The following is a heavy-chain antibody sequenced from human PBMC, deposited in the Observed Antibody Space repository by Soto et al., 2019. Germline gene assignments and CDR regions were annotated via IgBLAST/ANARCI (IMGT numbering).Heavy chain of an antibody. CDR3: ASDRIAARPGYYYGMDV. CDR1: GGSVSSGSYY. V-gene: IGHV4-61*01. Sequence: ASETLSLTCTVPGGSVSSGSYYWSWIRQPPGKGLEWIGYIYYSGSTNYNPSLKSRVTISVDTSKNQFSLKLSSVTAADTAVYYCASDRIAARPGYYYGMDVWGQGTTVTVS. D-gene: IGHD6-6*01. CDR2: IYYSGST. J-gene: IGHJ6*02.